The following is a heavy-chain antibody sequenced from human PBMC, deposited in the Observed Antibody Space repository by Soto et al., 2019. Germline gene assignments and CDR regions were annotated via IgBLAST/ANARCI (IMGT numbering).Heavy chain of an antibody. CDR2: ISSSGSTI. V-gene: IGHV3-11*01. Sequence: WGSLRLSCAASGFTFSDYYMSWIRQAPGKGLEWVSYISSSGSTIYYADSVKGRFTISRDNAKNSLYLQMNSLRAEDTAVYYCARDHWELSGGWEYYFYYFGMDVWGQGTTVTVSS. CDR3: ARDHWELSGGWEYYFYYFGMDV. D-gene: IGHD1-26*01. CDR1: GFTFSDYY. J-gene: IGHJ6*02.